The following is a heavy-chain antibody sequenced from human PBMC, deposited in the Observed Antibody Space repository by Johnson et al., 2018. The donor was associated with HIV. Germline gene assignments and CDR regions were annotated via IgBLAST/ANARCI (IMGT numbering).Heavy chain of an antibody. CDR3: TRHSYYRRGSAEKDAFDI. V-gene: IGHV3-49*03. J-gene: IGHJ3*02. Sequence: EQLVESGGGLVQPGRSLRLSCTASGFTFGDYVMSWFRQAPGKGLEWVGFIRSKAYGGTTEYAASVKGRFTISRDDSKSIAYQQMNSVKTEETAVYYCTRHSYYRRGSAEKDAFDIWGQETMVTVSS. D-gene: IGHD3-10*01. CDR2: IRSKAYGGTT. CDR1: GFTFGDYV.